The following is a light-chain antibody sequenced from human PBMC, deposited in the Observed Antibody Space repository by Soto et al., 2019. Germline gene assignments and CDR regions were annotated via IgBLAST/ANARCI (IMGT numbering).Light chain of an antibody. Sequence: EIVLTQSPGTLSFSPGERATLSCRASQSVSSNYLAWYQQKPGQAPRHLIYGASSRATGIPDRFSGSGAGTDFTLTISRLESEDFAVYYCQQYGSSPWTFGQGTKVEIK. CDR1: QSVSSNY. V-gene: IGKV3-20*01. CDR3: QQYGSSPWT. CDR2: GAS. J-gene: IGKJ1*01.